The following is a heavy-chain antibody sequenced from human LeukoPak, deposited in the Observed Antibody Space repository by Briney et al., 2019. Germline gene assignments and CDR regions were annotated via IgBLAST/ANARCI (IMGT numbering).Heavy chain of an antibody. Sequence: PSETLSLTCAVYGGSFSGYYWSWIRQPPGKGLEWIGAINHSGSTNYNPPLKSQVTISVDTSKNQFLLELSSVTAADTAVYYCARGVYDFWSGLIDYWGQGTLVTVSS. CDR1: GGSFSGYY. D-gene: IGHD3-3*01. J-gene: IGHJ4*02. CDR2: INHSGST. CDR3: ARGVYDFWSGLIDY. V-gene: IGHV4-34*01.